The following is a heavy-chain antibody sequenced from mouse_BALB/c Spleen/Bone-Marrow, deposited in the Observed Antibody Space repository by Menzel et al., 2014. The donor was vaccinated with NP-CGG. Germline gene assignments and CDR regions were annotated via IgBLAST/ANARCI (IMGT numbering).Heavy chain of an antibody. V-gene: IGHV1S81*02. CDR3: TRLPH. CDR2: INPSKGGT. CDR1: GYTFTSYY. Sequence: VQLQQSGAELVKPGASVKLSCKASGYTFTSYYMYWVKQGPGQGLEWIGEINPSKGGTNFNEKFKSRATLTVDKSSSTAYMQLSSLTSEDSAVYYCTRLPHWGQGTSVTVSS. D-gene: IGHD5-1*01. J-gene: IGHJ4*01.